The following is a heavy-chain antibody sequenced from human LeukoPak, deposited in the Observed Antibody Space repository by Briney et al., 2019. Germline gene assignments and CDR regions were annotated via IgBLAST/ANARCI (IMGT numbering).Heavy chain of an antibody. D-gene: IGHD3-22*01. J-gene: IGHJ6*02. CDR3: ARTSYYYDSSGYWYGMDV. Sequence: ASVKVSCKASGYTFTGYYMHWVRQAPGQGLEWMEWINPNSGGTNYAQKFQGRVTMTRDTSISTAYMELSRLRSDDTAVYYCARTSYYYDSSGYWYGMDVWGQGTTVTVSS. CDR1: GYTFTGYY. V-gene: IGHV1-2*02. CDR2: INPNSGGT.